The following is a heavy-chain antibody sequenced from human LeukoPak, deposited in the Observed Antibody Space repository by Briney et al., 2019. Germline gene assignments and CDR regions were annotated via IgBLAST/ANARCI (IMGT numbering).Heavy chain of an antibody. CDR1: GFTFISYG. CDR3: ARVGHDLSNWFDS. CDR2: ILYDGSNK. Sequence: GRSLRLSCAASGFTFISYGMHWVRQAPGKGLEGVAVILYDGSNKYYADSVKGRFTISRDNSKNTLYLQMNSLRAEDTAVYYCARVGHDLSNWFDSWGQGTLVTVSS. D-gene: IGHD1-26*01. J-gene: IGHJ5*01. V-gene: IGHV3-33*01.